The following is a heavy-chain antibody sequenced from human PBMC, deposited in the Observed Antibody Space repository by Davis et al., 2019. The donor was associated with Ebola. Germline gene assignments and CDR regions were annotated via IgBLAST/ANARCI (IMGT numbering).Heavy chain of an antibody. CDR2: IKSKTDGGTT. Sequence: GESLKISCAASGFTFSNAWMNWVRQAPGKGLEWVGRIKSKTDGGTTDYAAPVKGRFTISRDDSKNTLYLQMNSLKTEDTAVYYCTTDLGIWELFPGYYYYGMDVWGQGTTVTVSS. CDR3: TTDLGIWELFPGYYYYGMDV. CDR1: GFTFSNAW. V-gene: IGHV3-15*07. D-gene: IGHD1-26*01. J-gene: IGHJ6*02.